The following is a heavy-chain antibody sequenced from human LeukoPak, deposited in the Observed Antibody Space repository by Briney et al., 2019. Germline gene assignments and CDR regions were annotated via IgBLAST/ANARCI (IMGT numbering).Heavy chain of an antibody. Sequence: AAVKLSCKASGYTFTGYYMHWVRQAPGQGLEWMGWINPNSGGTKYAQKFQGRVTMTRDTSISTAYMELSRLRSDDTAVYYCARDGYCSSTSCRWYYYGMDVWGQGTTVTVSS. D-gene: IGHD2-2*03. CDR3: ARDGYCSSTSCRWYYYGMDV. J-gene: IGHJ6*02. CDR2: INPNSGGT. CDR1: GYTFTGYY. V-gene: IGHV1-2*02.